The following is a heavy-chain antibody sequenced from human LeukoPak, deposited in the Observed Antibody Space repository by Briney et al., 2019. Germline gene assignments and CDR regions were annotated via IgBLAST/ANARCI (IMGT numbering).Heavy chain of an antibody. D-gene: IGHD2-15*01. CDR2: INPSGGST. CDR1: GYTFTSYY. Sequence: GASVKVSCKASGYTFTSYYMHWVRQAPGQGLEWMGIINPSGGSTSYAQKFQGRVTMTRDTSTSTVYMELSSLRSDDTAVYYCARSAVVAATSDIWGQGTMVTVSS. J-gene: IGHJ3*02. CDR3: ARSAVVAATSDI. V-gene: IGHV1-46*01.